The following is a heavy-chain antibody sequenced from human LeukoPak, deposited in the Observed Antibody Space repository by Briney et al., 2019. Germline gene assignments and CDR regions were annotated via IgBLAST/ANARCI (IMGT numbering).Heavy chain of an antibody. D-gene: IGHD3-10*01. Sequence: SETLSLTCTVSGGSISSSSYYWSWIRQPPGKGLGWIGYIYYSGSTNYNPSLKSRVTISKDTSKNQFSLKLTSVTVADTAIYYCARGSGSYGSNMDVWGKGTTVTISS. V-gene: IGHV4-61*01. CDR3: ARGSGSYGSNMDV. CDR1: GGSISSSSYY. CDR2: IYYSGST. J-gene: IGHJ6*03.